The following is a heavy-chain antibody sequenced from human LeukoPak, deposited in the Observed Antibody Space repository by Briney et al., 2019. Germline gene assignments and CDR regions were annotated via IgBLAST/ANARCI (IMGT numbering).Heavy chain of an antibody. CDR1: GFTFSDYY. Sequence: GGSLRLSCAASGFTFSDYYMSWIRQAPGKGLEWVSYISSSGSTIYYADSVKGRSTISRDNAKNSLYLQMNSLRAEDTAVYYCAREARKRWLQFRSYYYGMDVWGQGTTVTVSS. D-gene: IGHD5-24*01. V-gene: IGHV3-11*01. CDR3: AREARKRWLQFRSYYYGMDV. J-gene: IGHJ6*02. CDR2: ISSSGSTI.